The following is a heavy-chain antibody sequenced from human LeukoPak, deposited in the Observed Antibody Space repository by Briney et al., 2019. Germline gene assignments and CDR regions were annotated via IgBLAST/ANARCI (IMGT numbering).Heavy chain of an antibody. CDR3: ARASAYSSSSGVNY. V-gene: IGHV4-34*01. CDR1: GGSFSGYY. CDR2: INHSGST. D-gene: IGHD6-6*01. J-gene: IGHJ4*02. Sequence: SETLSLTCAVYGGSFSGYYWSWIRQPPGKGLEWIGEINHSGSTNYNPSLKSRVTISVDTSKNQFSLKLSSVTAADTAVYYCARASAYSSSSGVNYWDQGTLVTVSS.